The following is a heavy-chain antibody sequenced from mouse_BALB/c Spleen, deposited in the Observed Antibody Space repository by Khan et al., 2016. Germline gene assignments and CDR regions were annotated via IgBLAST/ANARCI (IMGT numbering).Heavy chain of an antibody. D-gene: IGHD1-3*01. J-gene: IGHJ1*01. CDR3: GRGDNYVGWCFDV. CDR1: GYSFTGYF. V-gene: IGHV1-37*01. Sequence: VQLQQSGPELVKPGASVKISCKASGYSFTGYFMNWVKQSHGKSLEWIGRINPYNGDTVYNQKFKGKATLTADKSSSTAHMELLSLTSEDSAVYNCGRGDNYVGWCFDVWGAGTTVTVSS. CDR2: INPYNGDT.